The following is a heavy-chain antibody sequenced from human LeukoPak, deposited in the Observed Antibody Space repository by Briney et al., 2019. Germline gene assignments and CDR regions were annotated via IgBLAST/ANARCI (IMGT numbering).Heavy chain of an antibody. CDR1: GYSFTTYW. D-gene: IGHD1-26*01. Sequence: GESLKISCKVSGYSFTTYWIGWVRQMPGKGLEWMGIIYPGDSDTRYSPSFQGQVTISADKSISTAYLQWSSLKASDTAMYYCAKGGNLYTYYFDYWGQGTLVTVSS. CDR2: IYPGDSDT. V-gene: IGHV5-51*01. J-gene: IGHJ4*02. CDR3: AKGGNLYTYYFDY.